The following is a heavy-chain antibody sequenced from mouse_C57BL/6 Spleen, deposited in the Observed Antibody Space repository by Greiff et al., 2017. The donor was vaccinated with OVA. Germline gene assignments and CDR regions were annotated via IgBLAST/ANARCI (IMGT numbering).Heavy chain of an antibody. V-gene: IGHV1-80*01. J-gene: IGHJ2*01. CDR1: GYAFSSYW. D-gene: IGHD4-1*01. Sequence: VHLVESGAELVKPGASVKISCKASGYAFSSYWMNWVKQRPGKGLEWIGQIYPGDGDTNYNGKFKGKATLTADKSSSTAYMQLSSLTSEDSAVYFCASTGTRYFDYWGQGTTLTVSS. CDR2: IYPGDGDT. CDR3: ASTGTRYFDY.